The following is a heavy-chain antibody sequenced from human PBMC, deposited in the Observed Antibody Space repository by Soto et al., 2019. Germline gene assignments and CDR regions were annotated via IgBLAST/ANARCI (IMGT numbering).Heavy chain of an antibody. V-gene: IGHV4-31*03. Sequence: QVQLQESGPGLVKPSQTLSLTCTVSGGSISSGGYYWSWIRQHPGKGLEWIGYIYYSGSTYYNPSLKSRVTISVDTSKNQFSLKLSSVTAADTAVYYCAREEVTTRNRYSSSSEGWFDPWGQGTLVTVSS. D-gene: IGHD6-6*01. J-gene: IGHJ5*02. CDR3: AREEVTTRNRYSSSSEGWFDP. CDR2: IYYSGST. CDR1: GGSISSGGYY.